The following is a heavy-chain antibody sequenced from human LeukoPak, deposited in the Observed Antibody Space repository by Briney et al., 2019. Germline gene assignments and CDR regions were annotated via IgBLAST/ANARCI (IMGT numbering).Heavy chain of an antibody. Sequence: LGESLKISCKGSGYSFTSYWIGWVRQMPGKGLEWMGIIYPGDSDTRHSPSFQGQVTISADKSISTAYLQWSSLKASDTAMYYCARPDYYDSSGYYYVGAFDIWGQGTMVTVSS. CDR2: IYPGDSDT. D-gene: IGHD3-22*01. J-gene: IGHJ3*02. CDR3: ARPDYYDSSGYYYVGAFDI. CDR1: GYSFTSYW. V-gene: IGHV5-51*01.